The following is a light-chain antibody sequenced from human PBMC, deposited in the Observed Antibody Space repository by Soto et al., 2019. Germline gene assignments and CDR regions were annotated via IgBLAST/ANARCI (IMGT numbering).Light chain of an antibody. CDR2: DAS. J-gene: IGKJ1*01. Sequence: DIQMTQSPSTLSASVGDRVTITCRASQIITNRLAWYQQKPGKAPKVLIYDASNLESGVPSRFSGIRSGTEFTLTISSLQPDDFATYYCQHYGGLWTFGQGTKVDI. CDR3: QHYGGLWT. V-gene: IGKV1-5*01. CDR1: QIITNR.